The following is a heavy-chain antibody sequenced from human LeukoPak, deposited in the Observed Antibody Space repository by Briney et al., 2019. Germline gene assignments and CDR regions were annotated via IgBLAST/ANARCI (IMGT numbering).Heavy chain of an antibody. CDR2: ISYDGNNK. V-gene: IGHV3-30*18. Sequence: GGSLRLSCAASGFTFSSYGMHWVRQAPGKGLEWVAVISYDGNNKYYADSVKGRFTISRDNSKNTLYLQMNSLRAEDTAVYYCAKDSSSGLFYFDYWGQGTLVTVSS. CDR3: AKDSSSGLFYFDY. D-gene: IGHD3-22*01. CDR1: GFTFSSYG. J-gene: IGHJ4*02.